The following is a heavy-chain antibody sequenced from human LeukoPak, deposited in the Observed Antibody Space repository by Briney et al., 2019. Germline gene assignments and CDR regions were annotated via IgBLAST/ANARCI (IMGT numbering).Heavy chain of an antibody. CDR1: GYTLTELS. CDR2: FDPEDGET. V-gene: IGHV1-24*01. Sequence: ASVKVSCKVSGYTLTELSMHWVRQAPGKGLEWMGGFDPEDGETIYAQKFQGRVTMTEDTSTDTAYMELSSLRSEDTAVYYCATSPIAAANFDYWGQGTLVTVSS. D-gene: IGHD6-13*01. CDR3: ATSPIAAANFDY. J-gene: IGHJ4*02.